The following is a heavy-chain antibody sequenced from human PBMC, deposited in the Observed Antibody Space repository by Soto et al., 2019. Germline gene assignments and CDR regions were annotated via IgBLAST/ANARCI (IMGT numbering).Heavy chain of an antibody. J-gene: IGHJ4*02. CDR3: VRDLLGSGGHFDY. D-gene: IGHD7-27*01. Sequence: LRLSCAASGFIFSSFGMHWVRQAPGKGLEWVAHIWYDGSNTYYADSVKGRFTISRDNSRNTVYLQMNSLRAEDTAVYHCVRDLLGSGGHFDYWGQGTPVTVSS. CDR2: IWYDGSNT. V-gene: IGHV3-33*01. CDR1: GFIFSSFG.